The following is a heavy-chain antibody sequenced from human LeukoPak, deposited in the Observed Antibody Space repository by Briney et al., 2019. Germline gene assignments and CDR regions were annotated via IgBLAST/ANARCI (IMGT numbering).Heavy chain of an antibody. J-gene: IGHJ6*02. Sequence: PGGSLRLSCAASGFTVSSNYMSWVRQAPGKGLEWVSVIYSGGSTYYADSVKGRFTISRDNSKNTLYLQMNSLRAEDTAVYYCAKGSCSSTSCYYYYGMDVWGQGTTVTVSS. D-gene: IGHD2-2*01. CDR3: AKGSCSSTSCYYYYGMDV. CDR1: GFTVSSNY. CDR2: IYSGGST. V-gene: IGHV3-66*01.